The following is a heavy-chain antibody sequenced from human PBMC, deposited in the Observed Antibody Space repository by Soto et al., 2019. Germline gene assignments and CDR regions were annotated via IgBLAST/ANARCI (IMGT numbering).Heavy chain of an antibody. J-gene: IGHJ5*01. CDR1: GGTFSRYA. CDR3: ARASIQGSSWYFWCDP. CDR2: IIPMFGTA. Sequence: QVQLVQSGAEVRKPGSSVKVSCKASGGTFSRYAINWVRQAPGQGLEWMGGIIPMFGTANYAQKFKGRVTITADESTSTVYMELNTPRSEDAAVYYCARASIQGSSWYFWCDPWGQGTLVTVSS. V-gene: IGHV1-69*01. D-gene: IGHD6-13*01.